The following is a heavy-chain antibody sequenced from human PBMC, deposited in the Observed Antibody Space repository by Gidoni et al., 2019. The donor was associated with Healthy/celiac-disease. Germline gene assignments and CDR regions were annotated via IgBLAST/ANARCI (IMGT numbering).Heavy chain of an antibody. D-gene: IGHD3-10*01. CDR3: ARNTITMVRGVIPNYYYYGMDV. J-gene: IGHJ6*02. Sequence: QVQLVQSGAEVKKPGSSVKVSCKASGGSLSSYAISWVRPAPGQGLAWMGGRIPIFGTANYAQKFQGRVMITADESTSTDYMELSSLRSEDTAVYYCARNTITMVRGVIPNYYYYGMDVWGQGTTVTVSS. CDR1: GGSLSSYA. CDR2: RIPIFGTA. V-gene: IGHV1-69*01.